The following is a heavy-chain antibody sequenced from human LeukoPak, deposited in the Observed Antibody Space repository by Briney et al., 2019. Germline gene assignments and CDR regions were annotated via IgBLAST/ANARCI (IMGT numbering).Heavy chain of an antibody. D-gene: IGHD5-24*01. Sequence: PSETLSLTCTVSGGSISSGDYYWSWTRQPPGKGLEWIGYIYYSGSTYYNPSLKSRVTISVDTSKNQFSLKLSSVTAADTAVYYCARARMATITTLYDYWGQGTLVTVSS. J-gene: IGHJ4*02. V-gene: IGHV4-30-4*01. CDR3: ARARMATITTLYDY. CDR1: GGSISSGDYY. CDR2: IYYSGST.